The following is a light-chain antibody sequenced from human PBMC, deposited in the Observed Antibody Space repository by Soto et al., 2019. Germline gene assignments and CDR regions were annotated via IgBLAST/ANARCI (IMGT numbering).Light chain of an antibody. V-gene: IGKV3-20*01. CDR3: QQYGSSPRT. Sequence: ESVLKQSPGTLSLSPGERATLSCRASQSVSSTFLAWYQQKPGQAPRLLIYGASNRATGIPDRFSGSGSGTDFTLTISRLEPEDFAVYYCQQYGSSPRTFGQRTKVDIK. J-gene: IGKJ1*01. CDR2: GAS. CDR1: QSVSSTF.